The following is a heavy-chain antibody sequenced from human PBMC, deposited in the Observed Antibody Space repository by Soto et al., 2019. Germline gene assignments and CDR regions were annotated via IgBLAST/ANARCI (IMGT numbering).Heavy chain of an antibody. CDR1: GFTFSSYA. V-gene: IGHV3-23*01. D-gene: IGHD6-19*01. CDR3: AKDTPPAGSQWLVPN. Sequence: GGSLRLSCAASGFTFSSYAMGWVRQGPGKGLEWVAVVSIGGSTHYADSVRGRFTISRDNSKNTLSLQMNSLTAEDTAVYFCAKDTPPAGSQWLVPNWGRGTLVTVSS. J-gene: IGHJ4*02. CDR2: VSIGGST.